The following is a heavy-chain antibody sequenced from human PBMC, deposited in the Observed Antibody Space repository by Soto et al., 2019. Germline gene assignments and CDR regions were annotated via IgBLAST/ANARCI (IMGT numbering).Heavy chain of an antibody. D-gene: IGHD3-22*01. Sequence: QVQLQESGPGLVKPSETLSLTCTVSGGSISSYYWTWIRQPPGKGLEWIGYIDYSGSTNYNPSLRSRVTISVDTSRSQFSLKLSSVTAADTALYYCASRSSGYYYGMDVWGQGTTVTVSS. V-gene: IGHV4-59*08. CDR2: IDYSGST. CDR1: GGSISSYY. J-gene: IGHJ6*02. CDR3: ASRSSGYYYGMDV.